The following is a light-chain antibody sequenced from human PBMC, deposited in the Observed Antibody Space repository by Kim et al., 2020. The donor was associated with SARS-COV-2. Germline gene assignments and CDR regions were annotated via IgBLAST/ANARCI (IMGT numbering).Light chain of an antibody. CDR2: DAS. CDR3: QQYHNWPGIT. Sequence: EIVMTRSPATLSLSPGERATLSCRASQSLGIKLAWYQHKPGQAPRLLIYDASTRDTGIPPRFSGSGSGTDFTLTIGSLQSEDFALYYCQQYHNWPGITFGQGTRLEIK. CDR1: QSLGIK. V-gene: IGKV3-15*01. J-gene: IGKJ5*01.